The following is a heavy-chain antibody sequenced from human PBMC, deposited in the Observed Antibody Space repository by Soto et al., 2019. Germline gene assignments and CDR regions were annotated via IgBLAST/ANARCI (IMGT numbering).Heavy chain of an antibody. CDR3: GREGQQLAQEKYYQFNGTDV. CDR1: GYSFTDYH. CDR2: INPKSGGT. V-gene: IGHV1-2*04. J-gene: IGHJ6*02. Sequence: ASVKVSCKASGYSFTDYHIHWVRQAPGQGLEWLGRINPKSGGTSTAQKFQGWVTMTTDTSTATASMELRSLTSDDTAVYYCGREGQQLAQEKYYQFNGTDVWGQGTTVTVSS. D-gene: IGHD6-13*01.